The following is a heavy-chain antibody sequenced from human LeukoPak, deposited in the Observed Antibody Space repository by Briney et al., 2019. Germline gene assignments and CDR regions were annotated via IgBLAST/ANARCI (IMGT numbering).Heavy chain of an antibody. D-gene: IGHD6-13*01. CDR2: ISSGASST. Sequence: PGGSLRLSCAASGFTFSSYEMNWVRQAPGKGLEWVSYISSGASSTYYADSVKGRFTISRDTARNSLYLQMNSLRAEDTAVYYCARSSFLYFDYWGQGTLVTASS. CDR3: ARSSFLYFDY. J-gene: IGHJ4*02. V-gene: IGHV3-48*03. CDR1: GFTFSSYE.